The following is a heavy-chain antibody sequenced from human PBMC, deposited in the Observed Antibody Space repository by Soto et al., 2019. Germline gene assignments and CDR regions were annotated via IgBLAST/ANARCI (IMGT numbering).Heavy chain of an antibody. J-gene: IGHJ6*02. V-gene: IGHV1-69*06. CDR1: GGTFSSSA. D-gene: IGHD6-25*01. Sequence: QVQLVQSGAEVKKPGSSVKVSCKASGGTFSSSAISWVRQAPGQGLEWMGAIIPVFGTAHYAQKFQGRVTSTADKPTSTAYLELSRLRSEDTAVDYCARERPERGKDVWGQGTTVTVSS. CDR2: IIPVFGTA. CDR3: ARERPERGKDV.